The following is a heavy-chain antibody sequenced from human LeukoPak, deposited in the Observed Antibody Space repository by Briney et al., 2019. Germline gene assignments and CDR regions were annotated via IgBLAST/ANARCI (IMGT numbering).Heavy chain of an antibody. Sequence: SETLSLTCAVYGGSFSGYYWSWIRQPPGKGLEWIGEINHSGSTNYNPSLKSRVTISVDTSKNQFSLKLSSVTAADTAVYYCAKHQGYCTNGVCYIGGNYFDYWGQGTLVTVS. CDR3: AKHQGYCTNGVCYIGGNYFDY. D-gene: IGHD2-8*01. CDR2: INHSGST. J-gene: IGHJ4*02. V-gene: IGHV4-34*01. CDR1: GGSFSGYY.